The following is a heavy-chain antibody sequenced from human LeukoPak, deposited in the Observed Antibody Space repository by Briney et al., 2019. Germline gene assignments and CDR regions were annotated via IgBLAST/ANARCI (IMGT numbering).Heavy chain of an antibody. D-gene: IGHD3-10*01. Sequence: GGSLRLSCAVSGFTFSRHWMSWVRQAPAKGLEWLANIKQDGSEKYYVDSVEGRFTISRDNAKNSLYLQMNSLRAEDTAVYYCARSYYGSGTSYGMDVWGQGTTVTVSS. CDR3: ARSYYGSGTSYGMDV. J-gene: IGHJ6*02. V-gene: IGHV3-7*01. CDR1: GFTFSRHW. CDR2: IKQDGSEK.